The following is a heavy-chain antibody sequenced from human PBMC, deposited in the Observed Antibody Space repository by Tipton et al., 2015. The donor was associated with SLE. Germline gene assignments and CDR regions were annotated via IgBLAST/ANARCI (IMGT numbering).Heavy chain of an antibody. Sequence: RSLRLSCATSGFSFSGYGMHWVRQAPGKGLEWVSFIRYDASTKSYEDSVEGRFSIPRDNSKNMLYLEMNSLRPEDTGTYYCAAIAPTGIYWGQGTLVTVSS. J-gene: IGHJ4*02. CDR3: AAIAPTGIY. CDR2: IRYDASTK. D-gene: IGHD6-13*01. CDR1: GFSFSGYG. V-gene: IGHV3-30*19.